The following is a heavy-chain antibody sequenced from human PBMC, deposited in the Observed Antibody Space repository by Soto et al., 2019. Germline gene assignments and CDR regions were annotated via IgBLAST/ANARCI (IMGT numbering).Heavy chain of an antibody. CDR3: ARYYGSGSYYPSVAQYFQH. Sequence: NPSETLSLTCTVSGGPMSSFYWTWIRQPPGKGLEWIGYIYYSGSTNYNPSLKSRVTISVDTSKNQFSLKLSSVTAADTAVYYCARYYGSGSYYPSVAQYFQHWGQGTLVTVPS. D-gene: IGHD3-10*01. CDR2: IYYSGST. J-gene: IGHJ1*01. CDR1: GGPMSSFY. V-gene: IGHV4-59*08.